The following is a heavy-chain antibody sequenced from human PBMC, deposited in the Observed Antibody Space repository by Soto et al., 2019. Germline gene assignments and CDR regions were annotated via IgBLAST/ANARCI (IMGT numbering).Heavy chain of an antibody. V-gene: IGHV1-8*01. Sequence: GSVKVSCKASGYTFTSYDINWVRQATGQGLEWMGWMNPNSGNTGYAQKFQGRVTMTRNTSISTAYMELSSLRSEDTAVYYCARGGFGYYDFWSGYYSGDPYYYYGMDVWGQGTTVTVSS. CDR1: GYTFTSYD. D-gene: IGHD3-3*01. CDR3: ARGGFGYYDFWSGYYSGDPYYYYGMDV. J-gene: IGHJ6*02. CDR2: MNPNSGNT.